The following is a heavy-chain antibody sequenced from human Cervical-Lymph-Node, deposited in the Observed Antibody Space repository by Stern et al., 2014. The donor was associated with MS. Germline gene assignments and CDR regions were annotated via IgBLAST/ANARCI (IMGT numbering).Heavy chain of an antibody. CDR3: AREHHGGNFAS. CDR1: GATFSTNG. V-gene: IGHV1-69*01. J-gene: IGHJ4*02. Sequence: QVQLVQSGAEVKTPGSSVKVSCKVSGATFSTNGISWVRQGPGQGLEWMGGIVPIFEKSNYAQKFRGRVTITADESTSTAYVELTSLRSEDTAVYYCAREHHGGNFASWGQGTLVTVSS. D-gene: IGHD4-23*01. CDR2: IVPIFEKS.